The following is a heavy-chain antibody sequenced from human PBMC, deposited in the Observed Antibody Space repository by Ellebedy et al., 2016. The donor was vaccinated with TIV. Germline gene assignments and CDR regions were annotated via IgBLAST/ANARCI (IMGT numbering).Heavy chain of an antibody. CDR3: VWGYSYGEVNYYYYYGMDV. CDR2: IIPIFGTA. D-gene: IGHD5-18*01. V-gene: IGHV1-69*13. Sequence: ASVKVSCKASGGTFNSYTISWVRQAPGQGLEWMGGIIPIFGTANYAQKFQGRVTITADESTSTAYMELSSLRSEDTAVYYCVWGYSYGEVNYYYYYGMDVWGQGTTVTVSS. J-gene: IGHJ6*02. CDR1: GGTFNSYT.